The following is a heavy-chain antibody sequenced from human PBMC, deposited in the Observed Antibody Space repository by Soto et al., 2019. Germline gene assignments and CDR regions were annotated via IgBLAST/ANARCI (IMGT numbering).Heavy chain of an antibody. V-gene: IGHV3-23*01. CDR2: FSAGGDYR. CDR1: GFSFSDYS. D-gene: IGHD3-22*01. J-gene: IGHJ4*02. CDR3: AREARYDRGVYHYEGIDY. Sequence: EVQLLQSGGGLAQPGGSLTLSCAASGFSFSDYSMNWVRRAPGKGLEWVSAFSAGGDYRHYADSVKGRFTISRDNSKNILFLQMNSLRAEDTARYYCAREARYDRGVYHYEGIDYWGQGTLVTVSS.